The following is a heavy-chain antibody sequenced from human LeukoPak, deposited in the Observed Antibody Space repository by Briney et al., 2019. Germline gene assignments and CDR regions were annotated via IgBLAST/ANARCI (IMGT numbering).Heavy chain of an antibody. CDR1: GGSISSYY. D-gene: IGHD6-19*01. J-gene: IGHJ5*02. CDR3: ASSAAVGGVKWFDP. V-gene: IGHV4-4*07. Sequence: SETLSLTCTVFGGSISSYYWSWIRQTAGKGLEWIGRIYNTGSTDYSPSLRSRVTISVDESKNQLSLKLNSVTAADTAVYYCASSAAVGGVKWFDPWGQGTLVTVSS. CDR2: IYNTGST.